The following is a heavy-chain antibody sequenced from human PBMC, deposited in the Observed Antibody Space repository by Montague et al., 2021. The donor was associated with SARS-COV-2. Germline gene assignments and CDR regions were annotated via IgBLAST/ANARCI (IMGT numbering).Heavy chain of an antibody. Sequence: FLRLSCAASGFTFSSYEMNWVRQTPGKGLEWVAVISYDGSNKYYADSVKSRFTISRDNSKNTLYLQMNSLRAEDTAVYYCARPRSGSYYSGMDVWGQGTTVTVSS. CDR2: ISYDGSNK. D-gene: IGHD1-26*01. CDR3: ARPRSGSYYSGMDV. V-gene: IGHV3-30-3*01. J-gene: IGHJ6*02. CDR1: GFTFSSYE.